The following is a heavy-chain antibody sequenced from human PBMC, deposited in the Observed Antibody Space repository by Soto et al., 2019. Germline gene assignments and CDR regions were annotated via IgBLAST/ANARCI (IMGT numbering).Heavy chain of an antibody. Sequence: QVHLVQSGAEVKKPGASVNVSCKTSGYTFTRNGISWVRQAPGQGLEWMGRISPNSGNIKYAQKLQGRVIMTTDTSASTSYMELRSLRSDKRALFSFMKDPDSNTWPAREPWGQGTTLTVPS. D-gene: IGHD3-22*01. CDR3: MKDPDSNTWPAREP. J-gene: IGHJ6*01. V-gene: IGHV1-18*01. CDR1: GYTFTRNG. CDR2: ISPNSGNI.